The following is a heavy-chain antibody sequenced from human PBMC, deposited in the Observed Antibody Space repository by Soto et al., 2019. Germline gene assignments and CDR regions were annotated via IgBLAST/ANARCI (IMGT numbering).Heavy chain of an antibody. CDR1: GFTFSSYS. J-gene: IGHJ5*02. CDR3: ARARITMVRGVRRGWFDP. CDR2: ISSSSSYI. V-gene: IGHV3-21*01. D-gene: IGHD3-10*01. Sequence: GGSLRLSCAASGFTFSSYSMNWVRQAPGKGLEWVSSISSSSSYIYYADSVKGRFTISRDNAKNSLYLQMNSLRAEDTAVCYCARARITMVRGVRRGWFDPWGQGTLVTVSS.